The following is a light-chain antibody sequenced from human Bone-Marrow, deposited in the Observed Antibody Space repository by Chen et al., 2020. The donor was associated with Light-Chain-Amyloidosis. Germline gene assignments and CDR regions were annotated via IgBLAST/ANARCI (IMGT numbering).Light chain of an antibody. CDR1: SGSIATNY. CDR3: QSYEGSSQAV. V-gene: IGLV6-57*01. J-gene: IGLJ3*02. Sequence: NFMLTQPRSVSECPGKTVIISCTRSSGSIATNYVQWYQQRQGSYPTTVIYEDDQRPSGVPDRFSGSIDRSSISASLTISGLKPDDEADYSCQSYEGSSQAVFGGGTKLTVL. CDR2: EDD.